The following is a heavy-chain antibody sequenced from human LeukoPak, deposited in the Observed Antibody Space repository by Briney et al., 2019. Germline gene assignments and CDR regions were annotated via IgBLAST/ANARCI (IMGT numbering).Heavy chain of an antibody. V-gene: IGHV4-31*03. CDR3: ARDQSGGYYFDY. CDR1: VGSISSGGYS. D-gene: IGHD3-10*01. Sequence: SQTLSLTCTVSVGSISSGGYSWSWIRQHPGKGLEWNGYCYYSGSIYYHPSLASRVIISVDTSKNQFSLELSSVTAADTAVYHCARDQSGGYYFDYWGQGTLVTVSS. J-gene: IGHJ4*02. CDR2: CYYSGSI.